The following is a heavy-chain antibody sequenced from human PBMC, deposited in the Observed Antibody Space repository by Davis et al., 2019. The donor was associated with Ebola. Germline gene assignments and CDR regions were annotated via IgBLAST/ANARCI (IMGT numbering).Heavy chain of an antibody. CDR2: ISAYNGNT. Sequence: AASVKVSCKASGYTFTSYGISWVRQAPGQGLEWMGWISAYNGNTNYAQKLQGRVTMTRDTSTSTVYMELSSLRSEDTAVYYCARERLIVVVVAATGDYYYGMDVWGKGTTVTVSS. J-gene: IGHJ6*04. D-gene: IGHD2-15*01. V-gene: IGHV1-18*04. CDR3: ARERLIVVVVAATGDYYYGMDV. CDR1: GYTFTSYG.